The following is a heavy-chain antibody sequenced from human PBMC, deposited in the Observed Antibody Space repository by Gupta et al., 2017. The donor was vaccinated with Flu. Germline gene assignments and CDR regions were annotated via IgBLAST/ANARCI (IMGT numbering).Heavy chain of an antibody. D-gene: IGHD1-26*01. CDR3: ASSGTYYDSYFDS. J-gene: IGHJ4*02. CDR1: GGIFRSNA. CDR2: IIAIFGTT. Sequence: GAEVKKPGSSVKVSCKASGGIFRSNAISWVRQAPGQGLEWMGGIIAIFGTTNYAQKFQGRVTITADESTSTAYMELSSLRSDDTAVFYCASSGTYYDSYFDSWGQGTLVTVSS. V-gene: IGHV1-69*01.